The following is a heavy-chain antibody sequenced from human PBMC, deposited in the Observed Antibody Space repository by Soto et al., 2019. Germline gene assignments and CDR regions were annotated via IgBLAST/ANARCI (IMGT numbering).Heavy chain of an antibody. V-gene: IGHV1-3*04. CDR2: IKTATGHA. D-gene: IGHD2-15*01. CDR1: GYTFTTYX. CDR3: XXXXGWWSFLY. Sequence: QVQLVQSGAEVQRPGASVKVSCQASGYTFTTYXXXXXRQAPGQSLGWMGWIKTATGHAKYSQKFQDRVTMTRDTXXXXXXXXXXXXXXXXXXXXXXXXXXGWWSFLYWGQGSLVTVAS. J-gene: IGHJ1*01.